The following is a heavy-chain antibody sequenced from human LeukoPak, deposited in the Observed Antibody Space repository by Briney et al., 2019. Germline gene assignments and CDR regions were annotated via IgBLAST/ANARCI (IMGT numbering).Heavy chain of an antibody. CDR1: GYTFTSYY. D-gene: IGHD7-27*01. Sequence: ASVKVSCKASGYTFTSYYMHWVRQAPGQGLEWMGIINPSGGSTNYAPKFQDRATMTTDTSTSTAYMELRSLRFDDTAVYYCARDFAWGAGGAPIDDNWLDPWGQGTLVTVSS. J-gene: IGHJ5*02. V-gene: IGHV1-46*01. CDR3: ARDFAWGAGGAPIDDNWLDP. CDR2: INPSGGST.